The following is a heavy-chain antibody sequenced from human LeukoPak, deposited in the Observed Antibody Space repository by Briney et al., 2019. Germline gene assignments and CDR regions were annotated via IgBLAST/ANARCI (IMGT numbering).Heavy chain of an antibody. Sequence: SETLSLTCTVSGDSISSGDYYWSWIRQPAGKGLEWIGYIYYSGYTNYNPSLKSRVTISVDTSKNQFSLKLSSVTAADTAVYYCARDPPSYYDSSGWFDYWGQGTLVTVSS. CDR1: GDSISSGDYY. J-gene: IGHJ4*02. D-gene: IGHD3-22*01. CDR3: ARDPPSYYDSSGWFDY. V-gene: IGHV4-61*10. CDR2: IYYSGYT.